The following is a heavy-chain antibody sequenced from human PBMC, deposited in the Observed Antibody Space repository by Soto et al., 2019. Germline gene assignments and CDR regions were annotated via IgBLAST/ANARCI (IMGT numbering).Heavy chain of an antibody. Sequence: ASVKVSCKASGYTFTGYGISWVRQAPGQGLEWMGWISAYNGNTNYAQKLQGRVTMTTDTSTSTAYMELRSLRSDDTAVYYCARDGTGGSYGVEWFDPWGQGTLVTVSS. D-gene: IGHD1-26*01. V-gene: IGHV1-18*04. CDR1: GYTFTGYG. CDR3: ARDGTGGSYGVEWFDP. J-gene: IGHJ5*02. CDR2: ISAYNGNT.